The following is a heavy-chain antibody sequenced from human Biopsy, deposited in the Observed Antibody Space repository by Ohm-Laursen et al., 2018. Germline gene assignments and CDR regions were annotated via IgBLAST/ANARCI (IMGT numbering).Heavy chain of an antibody. J-gene: IGHJ6*02. Sequence: SETLSLTCSVSGDSIRSYYWSWIRQTPEKGLEWIGNVYSTGSTNSNPSLKSRVTISVDTSRGRFSLTLSSVTAADTAIYYCARDRRGDSYMDVWGQGTTVTVSS. D-gene: IGHD2-15*01. CDR1: GDSIRSYY. V-gene: IGHV4-59*01. CDR2: VYSTGST. CDR3: ARDRRGDSYMDV.